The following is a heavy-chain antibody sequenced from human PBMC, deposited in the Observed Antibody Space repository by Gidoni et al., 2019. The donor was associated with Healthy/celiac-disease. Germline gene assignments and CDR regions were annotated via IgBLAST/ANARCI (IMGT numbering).Heavy chain of an antibody. V-gene: IGHV3-21*01. J-gene: IGHJ6*02. CDR1: FSSYS. CDR2: ISSSSSYI. D-gene: IGHD1-26*01. CDR3: ARGGKVGAGVGGMDV. Sequence: FSSYSMNWVRQAPGKGLEWVSSISSSSSYIYYADSVKGRFTISRDNAKNSLYLQMNSLRAEDTAVYYCARGGKVGAGVGGMDVWGQGTTVTVSS.